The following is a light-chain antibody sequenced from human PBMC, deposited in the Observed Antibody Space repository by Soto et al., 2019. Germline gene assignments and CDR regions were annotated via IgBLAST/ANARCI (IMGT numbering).Light chain of an antibody. CDR2: KDS. CDR1: ALPKQY. J-gene: IGLJ3*02. V-gene: IGLV3-25*03. CDR3: QSADSSGWV. Sequence: SYELTQPPSVSVSPGQTARITCSGDALPKQYAHWYQQKPGQAPVLVIYKDSERPSGIPERFSGSSSGTTVTLTISGVQAEDEADYYCQSADSSGWVFGGGTKLTVL.